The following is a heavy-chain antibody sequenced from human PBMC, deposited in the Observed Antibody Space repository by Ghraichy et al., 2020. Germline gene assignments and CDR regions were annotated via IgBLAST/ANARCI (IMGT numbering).Heavy chain of an antibody. V-gene: IGHV4-31*03. Sequence: SQTLSLTCTVSGGSISSGGYYWSWIRQHPGKGLEWIGYIYYSGSTYYNPSLKSRVTISVDTSKNQFSLKLSSVTAADTAVYYCARGFQYSSSSHSAIQHWGQGTLVTVSS. J-gene: IGHJ1*01. CDR2: IYYSGST. D-gene: IGHD6-6*01. CDR3: ARGFQYSSSSHSAIQH. CDR1: GGSISSGGYY.